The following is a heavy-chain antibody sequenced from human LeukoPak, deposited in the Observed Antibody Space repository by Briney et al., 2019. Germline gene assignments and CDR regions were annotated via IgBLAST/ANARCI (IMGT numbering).Heavy chain of an antibody. CDR2: ISYDGSNK. J-gene: IGHJ3*02. V-gene: IGHV3-30-3*01. CDR3: ARGISVDSSGYPPVGAFDI. Sequence: GGSLRLSCAASGFTFSSYAMHWVRQAPGKGLEWVAVISYDGSNKYYADSVKGRLTISRDNSKNTLYLQMNSLRAEDTAVYYCARGISVDSSGYPPVGAFDIWGQGTMVTVSS. D-gene: IGHD3-22*01. CDR1: GFTFSSYA.